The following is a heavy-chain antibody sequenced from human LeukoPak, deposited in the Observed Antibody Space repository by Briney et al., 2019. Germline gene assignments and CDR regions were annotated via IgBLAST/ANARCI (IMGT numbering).Heavy chain of an antibody. D-gene: IGHD6-13*01. V-gene: IGHV3-30-3*01. J-gene: IGHJ6*02. Sequence: GRSLRLSCAASGFTFSSYAMHWVRQAPGKGLEWVAVISYDGSNKYYADFVKGRFTISRDNSKNTLYLQMNSLRAEDTAVYYCARVKWIAAAGTPYYYGMDVWGQGTTVTVSS. CDR3: ARVKWIAAAGTPYYYGMDV. CDR2: ISYDGSNK. CDR1: GFTFSSYA.